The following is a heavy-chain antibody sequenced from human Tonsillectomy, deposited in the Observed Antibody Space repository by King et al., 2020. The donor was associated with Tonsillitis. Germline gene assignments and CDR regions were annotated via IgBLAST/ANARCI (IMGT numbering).Heavy chain of an antibody. Sequence: VQLVESGGGVVQPGRSLRLSCAASGFTFSSFAIHWVRQAPGKGLEWVAVISYDGSNKFYADSVKGRISVSRDNSKRTVYLQMNSLRAEDTAVYYCATPISDFWVGYYAPSVDYWGQGTLVTVSS. V-gene: IGHV3-30-3*01. CDR2: ISYDGSNK. CDR1: GFTFSSFA. J-gene: IGHJ4*02. D-gene: IGHD3/OR15-3a*01. CDR3: ATPISDFWVGYYAPSVDY.